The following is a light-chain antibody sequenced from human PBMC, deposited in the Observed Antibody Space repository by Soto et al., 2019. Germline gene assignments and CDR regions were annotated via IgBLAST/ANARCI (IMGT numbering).Light chain of an antibody. CDR3: QQFSSSHRT. CDR1: QSISSSS. J-gene: IGKJ1*01. Sequence: EVVLTQSPGTLSLFPGERATLSCWASQSISSSSLAWYQQKVGQAPRLLMSGASSRATGIPDRFSGSGSGTDFTLTISRLEPEDFAVYYCQQFSSSHRTFGQGTKVDIK. V-gene: IGKV3-20*01. CDR2: GAS.